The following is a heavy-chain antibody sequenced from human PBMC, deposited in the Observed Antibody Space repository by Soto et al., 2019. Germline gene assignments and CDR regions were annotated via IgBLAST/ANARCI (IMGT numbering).Heavy chain of an antibody. D-gene: IGHD6-13*01. V-gene: IGHV1-69*13. CDR2: IIPIFGTA. J-gene: IGHJ4*02. Sequence: ASVKVSCKAPGGTFSSYAISWVRQAPGQGLEWMGGIIPIFGTANYAQKFQGRVTITADESTSTAYMELSSLRSEDTAVYYCARDVPGIAAGFRWGQGTLVTVSS. CDR3: ARDVPGIAAGFR. CDR1: GGTFSSYA.